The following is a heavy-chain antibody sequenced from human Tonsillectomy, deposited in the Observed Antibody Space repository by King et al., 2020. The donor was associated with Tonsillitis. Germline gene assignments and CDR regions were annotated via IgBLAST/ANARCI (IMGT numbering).Heavy chain of an antibody. CDR3: ARVDIVVVPAALSYFDL. CDR1: GGSFSGYY. Sequence: VQLQQWGAGLLKPSETLSLTCAVYGGSFSGYYWSWIRQPPGKGLEWIGEINHSGSTNYNPSLKSRVTISVDTSKKQFSLKLSSVTAPDTAVYYCARVDIVVVPAALSYFDLWGRGTLVTVSS. V-gene: IGHV4-34*01. J-gene: IGHJ2*01. D-gene: IGHD2-2*01. CDR2: INHSGST.